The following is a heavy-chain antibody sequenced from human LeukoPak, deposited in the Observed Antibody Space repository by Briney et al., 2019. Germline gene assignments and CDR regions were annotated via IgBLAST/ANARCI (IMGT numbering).Heavy chain of an antibody. D-gene: IGHD3-10*01. J-gene: IGHJ3*02. CDR3: ARARFPAFDI. CDR2: ISADGSSS. CDR1: GFTFSSYW. Sequence: GGSLRLSCAASGFTFSSYWMHWVRHAPGKGLVWVSRISADGSSSTYADSVKGRFTISRDNAKNTVYLQMSSLRTEDTAVYYCARARFPAFDIWGQGTMVTVSS. V-gene: IGHV3-74*03.